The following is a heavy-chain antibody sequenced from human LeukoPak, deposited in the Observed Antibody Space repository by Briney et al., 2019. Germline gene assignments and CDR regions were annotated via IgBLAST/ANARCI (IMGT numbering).Heavy chain of an antibody. CDR1: GYTFTSYA. CDR2: INAGNGDT. V-gene: IGHV1-3*03. D-gene: IGHD6-19*01. CDR3: ARQGSSGWYVSIDY. J-gene: IGHJ4*02. Sequence: GASVKVSCKASGYTFTSYAMHWVRQAPGQRLEWMGWINAGNGDTKYSQEFQGRVTITRDTSASTAYMELSSLRSEDMAAYYCARQGSSGWYVSIDYWGQGTLVTVSS.